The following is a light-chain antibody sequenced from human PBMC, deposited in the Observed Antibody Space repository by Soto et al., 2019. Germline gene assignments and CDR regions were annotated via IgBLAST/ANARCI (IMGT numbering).Light chain of an antibody. CDR1: NIGSKT. CDR3: QVWDATTDHVV. J-gene: IGLJ2*01. Sequence: SSELTQPPSVSVAPGQTARLTCGGSNIGSKTVHWYQQKPGQAPVLVVYDDADRPSGIPERFSGSNYGNTAALTISRVEAGHEADYYCQVWDATTDHVVFGGGTKLTVL. V-gene: IGLV3-21*02. CDR2: DDA.